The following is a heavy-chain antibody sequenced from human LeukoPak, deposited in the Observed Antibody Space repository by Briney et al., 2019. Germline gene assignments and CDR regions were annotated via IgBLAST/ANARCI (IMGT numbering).Heavy chain of an antibody. CDR1: GGTFSSYA. V-gene: IGHV1-69*06. CDR3: ARVSHGSGSYSLNWFDP. D-gene: IGHD3-10*01. Sequence: VASVKVSCKASGGTFSSYAISRVRQAPGQGLEWMGGIIPIFGTANYAQKFQGRVTITADKSTSTAYMELSSLRSEDTAVYYCARVSHGSGSYSLNWFDPWGQGTLVTVSS. CDR2: IIPIFGTA. J-gene: IGHJ5*02.